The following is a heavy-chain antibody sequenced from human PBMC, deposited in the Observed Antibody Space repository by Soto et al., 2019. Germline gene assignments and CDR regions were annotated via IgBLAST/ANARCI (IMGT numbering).Heavy chain of an antibody. CDR3: ATVRGYSYGYYYCYGMDV. CDR2: IKPKSGET. J-gene: IGHJ6*02. V-gene: IGHV1-8*01. D-gene: IGHD5-18*01. CDR1: GYTFTRYH. Sequence: ASVKVSCKASGYTFTRYHINWERQATGEGLEWMGWIKPKSGETIYAQKIQGRVTMTEDTSTDTAYMELSSLRSEDTAVYYCATVRGYSYGYYYCYGMDVWGQGTTVTVSS.